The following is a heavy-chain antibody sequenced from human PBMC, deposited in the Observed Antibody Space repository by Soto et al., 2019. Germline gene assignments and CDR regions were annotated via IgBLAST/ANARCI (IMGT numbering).Heavy chain of an antibody. CDR2: ISASGYSA. CDR3: AKGEQLWDPFDY. V-gene: IGHV3-23*01. D-gene: IGHD5-18*01. CDR1: GLAFSNYA. J-gene: IGHJ4*02. Sequence: EAQLLESGGGLVQPGGSLRLSCAASGLAFSNYAMTWVRQAPGKGLEWVSVISASGYSAYYGGAVKGRFTTSRDNSKSTLYLQMNGLRADDTAVYYCAKGEQLWDPFDYWGQGTLVTVSS.